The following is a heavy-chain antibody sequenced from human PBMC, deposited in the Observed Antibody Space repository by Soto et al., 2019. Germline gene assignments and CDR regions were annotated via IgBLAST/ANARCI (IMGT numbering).Heavy chain of an antibody. J-gene: IGHJ4*02. CDR1: GGSISSYY. V-gene: IGHV4-59*01. CDR3: ARSYSSSPGFDY. Sequence: QMQLQESGPGLVKPSETLSLTCTVSGGSISSYYWSWIRQPPGKGLEWIGYIYYSGSTNYNPSLKSRVTISVDTSKNQFSLKLSSVTAADTAVYYCARSYSSSPGFDYWGQGTLVTVSS. D-gene: IGHD6-6*01. CDR2: IYYSGST.